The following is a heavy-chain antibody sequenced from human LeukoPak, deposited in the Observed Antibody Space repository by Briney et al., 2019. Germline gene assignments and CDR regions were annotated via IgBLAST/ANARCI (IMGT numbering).Heavy chain of an antibody. V-gene: IGHV4-59*08. J-gene: IGHJ3*02. Sequence: SETLSLTCTVSGGSISNYYWNWIRQPPGKGLEWIGYIYYSGSTNYNPSLKSRVTISVDTSKNQFSLKLSSVTAADTAVYYCARHSITPGTEYAFDIWGQGTMVTVSS. D-gene: IGHD1-14*01. CDR2: IYYSGST. CDR3: ARHSITPGTEYAFDI. CDR1: GGSISNYY.